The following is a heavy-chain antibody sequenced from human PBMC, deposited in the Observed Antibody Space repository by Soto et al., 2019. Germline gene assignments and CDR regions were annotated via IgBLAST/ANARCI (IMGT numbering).Heavy chain of an antibody. D-gene: IGHD3-3*01. J-gene: IGHJ6*02. V-gene: IGHV3-48*02. Sequence: PGGSLRLSCAASGFTFSSYSMNWVRQAPGKGLEWVSYISSSSSTIYYADSVKGRFTISRDNAKNSLYLQMNSLRDEDTAVYYCARDPTHYDFWGGDYNYYGMDVWGQGTTVTVSS. CDR1: GFTFSSYS. CDR3: ARDPTHYDFWGGDYNYYGMDV. CDR2: ISSSSSTI.